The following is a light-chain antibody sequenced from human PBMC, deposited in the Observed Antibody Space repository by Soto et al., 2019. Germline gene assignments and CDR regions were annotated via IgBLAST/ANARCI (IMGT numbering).Light chain of an antibody. CDR3: QHYGDSNPT. V-gene: IGKV3D-20*01. Sequence: IVLTQSPVTLSLSPGEVATLSCGDSQTITFNFLAWYQQKPGLAPRLLVYDASIRADGIPDRFSGSVSGTDFTLTISRLEPEDFAMYYCQHYGDSNPTFGGGTRVEI. J-gene: IGKJ4*01. CDR1: QTITFNF. CDR2: DAS.